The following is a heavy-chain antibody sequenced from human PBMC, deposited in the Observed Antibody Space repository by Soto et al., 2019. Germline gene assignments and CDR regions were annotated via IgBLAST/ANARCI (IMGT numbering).Heavy chain of an antibody. Sequence: GESLKISCKGSGYSFTSYWIGWVRQMPGKGLEWMGIIYPGDSDTRYSPSFQGQVTISADKSISTAYLQWSSLKASDTAMYYCARRDDDILTGYYIFWFDPWGQGTLVTVAS. CDR1: GYSFTSYW. CDR2: IYPGDSDT. CDR3: ARRDDDILTGYYIFWFDP. V-gene: IGHV5-51*01. J-gene: IGHJ5*02. D-gene: IGHD3-9*01.